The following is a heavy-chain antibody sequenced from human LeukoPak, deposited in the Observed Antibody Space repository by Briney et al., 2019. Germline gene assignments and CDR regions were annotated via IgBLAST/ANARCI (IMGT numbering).Heavy chain of an antibody. V-gene: IGHV4-34*01. CDR1: GGSFSGYY. D-gene: IGHD4-17*01. CDR3: ARGGRYGDYGIDY. CDR2: INHSGST. Sequence: PSETLSLTCAVYGGSFSGYYWSWIRQPPGKGLEWIGEINHSGSTNYNPSLKSRVTISADTSKNQFSLKLSSVTAADTAVYYCARGGRYGDYGIDYWGQGTLVTVSS. J-gene: IGHJ4*02.